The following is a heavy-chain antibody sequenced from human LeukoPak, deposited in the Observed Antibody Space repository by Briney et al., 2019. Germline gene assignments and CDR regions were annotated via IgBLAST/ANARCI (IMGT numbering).Heavy chain of an antibody. CDR1: GFTFSSYA. V-gene: IGHV3-21*01. Sequence: RGSLRLSCAASGFTFSSYAMSWVRQAPGKRLEWVSSISSSSSYIYYADSVKGRFTISRDNAKNSLYLQMNSLRAEDTAVYYCARDKSGEQLGTLFDYWGQGTLVTVSS. D-gene: IGHD6-13*01. CDR2: ISSSSSYI. CDR3: ARDKSGEQLGTLFDY. J-gene: IGHJ4*02.